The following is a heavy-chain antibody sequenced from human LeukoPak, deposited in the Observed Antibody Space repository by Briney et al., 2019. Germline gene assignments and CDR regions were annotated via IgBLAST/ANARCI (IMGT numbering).Heavy chain of an antibody. CDR2: IIPLFGTP. J-gene: IGHJ6*04. D-gene: IGHD2-15*01. CDR1: GGTFSSYT. Sequence: ASVKVSCKASGGTFSSYTISWVRQAPGQGLEWMGGIIPLFGTPDYAQKFQDRLTITADKSTSTAYMELSSLRSEDAAVYYCASATLRCSGGSCYEMDVWGKGTTVTVSS. CDR3: ASATLRCSGGSCYEMDV. V-gene: IGHV1-69*06.